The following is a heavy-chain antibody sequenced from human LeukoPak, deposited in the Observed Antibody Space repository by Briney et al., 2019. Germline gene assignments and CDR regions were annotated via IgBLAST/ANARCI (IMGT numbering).Heavy chain of an antibody. D-gene: IGHD1-26*01. CDR1: GYTLTELS. CDR2: IIPILGIA. Sequence: ASVKVSCKVSGYTLTELSMHWVRQAPGQGLEWMGRIIPILGIANYAQKFQGRVTITADKSTSTAYMELSSLRSEDTAVYYCARDAGTQWELPFDYWGQGTLVTVSS. V-gene: IGHV1-69*04. CDR3: ARDAGTQWELPFDY. J-gene: IGHJ4*02.